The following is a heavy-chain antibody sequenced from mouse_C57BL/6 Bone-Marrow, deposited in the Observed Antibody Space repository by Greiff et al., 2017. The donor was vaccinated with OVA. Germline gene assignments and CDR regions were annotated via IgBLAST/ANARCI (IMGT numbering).Heavy chain of an antibody. D-gene: IGHD1-1*01. CDR1: GFTFSSYA. CDR3: ARSYCGSSYVDY. V-gene: IGHV5-4*03. Sequence: EVKLVESGGGLVKPGGSLKLSCAASGFTFSSYAMSWVRQTPEKRLEWVATISDGGSYTYYPDNVKGRFTISRDNAKKNLYLQMSHLKSEDTAMYYCARSYCGSSYVDYWGQGTTLTVSS. CDR2: ISDGGSYT. J-gene: IGHJ2*01.